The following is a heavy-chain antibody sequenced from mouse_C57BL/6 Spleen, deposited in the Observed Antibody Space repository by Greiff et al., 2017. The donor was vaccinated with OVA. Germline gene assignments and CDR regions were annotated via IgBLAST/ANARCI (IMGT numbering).Heavy chain of an antibody. D-gene: IGHD3-2*02. J-gene: IGHJ3*01. V-gene: IGHV2-5*01. Sequence: QVQLQQSGPGLVQPSQSLSITCTVSGFSLTSYGVHWVRQSPGKGLEWLGVIWRGGSTDYNAAFMSRLSITKDNSKSQVFFKMNSLQADDTAIYYCAKKQDSSGYGFAYWGQGTLVTVSA. CDR3: AKKQDSSGYGFAY. CDR2: IWRGGST. CDR1: GFSLTSYG.